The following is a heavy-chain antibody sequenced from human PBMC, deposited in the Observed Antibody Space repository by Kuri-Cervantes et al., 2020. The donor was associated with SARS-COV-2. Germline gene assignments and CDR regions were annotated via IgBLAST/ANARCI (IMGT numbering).Heavy chain of an antibody. J-gene: IGHJ4*02. V-gene: IGHV3-21*01. CDR1: GYTFSSYS. CDR2: ISSSSSYI. CDR3: ARDRISSGWYVGYYFDY. D-gene: IGHD6-19*01. Sequence: GESLKISCAASGYTFSSYSMNWVRQAPGKGLEWVSSISSSSSYIYYADSVKGRFTISRDNAKNSLYLEMNSLRAEDTAAYYCARDRISSGWYVGYYFDYWGQGTLVTVSS.